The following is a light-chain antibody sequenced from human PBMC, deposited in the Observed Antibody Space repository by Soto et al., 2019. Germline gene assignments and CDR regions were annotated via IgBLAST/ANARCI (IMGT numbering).Light chain of an antibody. CDR2: GAS. V-gene: IGKV3-20*01. CDR1: HSITSSF. CDR3: QHYENSLIT. Sequence: PGKRASLSRVVSHSITSSFLAWYQQIPGQAPRLLIYGASTWATGIPDRFSGTGSETDFTLTINSLQPEDFAVYYCQHYENSLITFSQGTRLEIK. J-gene: IGKJ5*01.